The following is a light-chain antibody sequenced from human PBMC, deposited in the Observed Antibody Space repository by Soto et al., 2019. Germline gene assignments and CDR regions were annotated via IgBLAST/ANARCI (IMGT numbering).Light chain of an antibody. CDR1: SSDVGSFNY. CDR3: VSYATSTTLYV. Sequence: QSALTHPASVPGSPGQSITISCTATSSDVGSFNYVSWYQHHPGKAPKLMIYEVTSRPSGVSNRFSGSKSGNTASLTISGLQAEDEADYYCVSYATSTTLYVFGSGTKVTVL. J-gene: IGLJ1*01. V-gene: IGLV2-14*01. CDR2: EVT.